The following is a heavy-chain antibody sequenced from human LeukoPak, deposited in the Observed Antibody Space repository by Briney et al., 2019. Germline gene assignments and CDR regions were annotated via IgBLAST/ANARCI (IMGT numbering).Heavy chain of an antibody. D-gene: IGHD5-24*01. V-gene: IGHV5-51*01. Sequence: GESLKISCKGSGYSFTNYWIGWVRQMPGKGLEWMGIIYPGDSDARYSPSFHGQVTIPADKSINTAYLQWSSLKASDTAMYYCARAHTLDRITKYYFDYWGQGTLVTVSS. CDR2: IYPGDSDA. CDR1: GYSFTNYW. J-gene: IGHJ4*02. CDR3: ARAHTLDRITKYYFDY.